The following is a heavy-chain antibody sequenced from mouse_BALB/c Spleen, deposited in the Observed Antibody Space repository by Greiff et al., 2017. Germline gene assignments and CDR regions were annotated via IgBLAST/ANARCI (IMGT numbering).Heavy chain of an antibody. Sequence: EVKLQESGPELVKPGASVKMSCKASGYTFTSYVMHWVKQKPGQGLEWIGYINPYNDGTKYNEKFKGKATLTSDKSSSTAYMELSSLTSEDSAVYYCARGGDYYGFDYWGQGTTLTVSS. CDR1: GYTFTSYV. D-gene: IGHD1-1*01. V-gene: IGHV1-14*01. CDR2: INPYNDGT. CDR3: ARGGDYYGFDY. J-gene: IGHJ2*01.